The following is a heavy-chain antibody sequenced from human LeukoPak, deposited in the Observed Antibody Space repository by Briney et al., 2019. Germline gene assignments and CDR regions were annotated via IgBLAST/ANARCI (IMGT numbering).Heavy chain of an antibody. Sequence: GGSLRLSCAPSGFTFNSYPMTWVRQAPGKGLEWVSTILSGGDTYYADSVKGRFTISRDNSRDTLYLQMNSLRAEDTAVYYCAKSRGGTTVTFRPSDYWGQGTLVTVSS. V-gene: IGHV3-23*01. CDR3: AKSRGGTTVTFRPSDY. J-gene: IGHJ4*02. D-gene: IGHD4-17*01. CDR2: ILSGGDT. CDR1: GFTFNSYP.